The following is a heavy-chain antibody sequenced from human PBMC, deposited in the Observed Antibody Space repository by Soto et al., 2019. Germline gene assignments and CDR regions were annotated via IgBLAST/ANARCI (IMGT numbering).Heavy chain of an antibody. Sequence: QVPLVQSGAEIKKPGASVEVSCKASGYTFTTYGITWVRQAPGQGLEWMGWINVYTGNTDYAQKVQGRVTMTTDTSTSTAYMELRSLRSDDTAVYYCARFYGSGNFPYDYWGQGTLVTVSS. CDR3: ARFYGSGNFPYDY. J-gene: IGHJ4*02. D-gene: IGHD3-10*01. V-gene: IGHV1-18*01. CDR2: INVYTGNT. CDR1: GYTFTTYG.